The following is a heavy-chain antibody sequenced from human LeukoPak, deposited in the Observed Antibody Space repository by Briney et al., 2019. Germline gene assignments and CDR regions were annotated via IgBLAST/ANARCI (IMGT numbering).Heavy chain of an antibody. Sequence: PGASLRLSCAGSGFVFSTSDMGWVRLAPGKGLEWVSTITSASDRTYDEASVEGRFTISRDKSRNAMFLQTSSLRAEHTAVYYCARCESFVFDIWGQGTMVTVSS. J-gene: IGHJ3*02. CDR2: ITSASDRT. CDR1: GFVFSTSD. CDR3: ARCESFVFDI. D-gene: IGHD3-3*01. V-gene: IGHV3-23*01.